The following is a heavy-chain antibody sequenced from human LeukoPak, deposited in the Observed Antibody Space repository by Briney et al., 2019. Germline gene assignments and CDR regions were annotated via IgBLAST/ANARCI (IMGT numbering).Heavy chain of an antibody. Sequence: SETLSLTCTVSGGSISSSSYYWGWIRQPPGKGLEWIGSVYYTGSAYYNPSLKSRVTMSVDTSKNQFSLRLSSVTAADTAVYSCAGHPERYSYFDYWGQGTLVTVSS. CDR1: GGSISSSSYY. D-gene: IGHD5-18*01. CDR2: VYYTGSA. J-gene: IGHJ4*02. V-gene: IGHV4-39*01. CDR3: AGHPERYSYFDY.